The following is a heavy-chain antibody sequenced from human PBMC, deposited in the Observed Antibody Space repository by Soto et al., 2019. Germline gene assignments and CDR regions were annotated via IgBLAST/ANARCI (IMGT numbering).Heavy chain of an antibody. Sequence: GGSLRLSCAASGFAFADYAMTWVRQAPGKGLEWVSSFSGSGGSTYYAASVKGRFTISRDNSKSTLYLQMNSLRAEDTALYFCARGGEATTYFFDYWGQGTPVTVSS. CDR2: FSGSGGST. CDR1: GFAFADYA. D-gene: IGHD5-12*01. V-gene: IGHV3-23*01. CDR3: ARGGEATTYFFDY. J-gene: IGHJ4*01.